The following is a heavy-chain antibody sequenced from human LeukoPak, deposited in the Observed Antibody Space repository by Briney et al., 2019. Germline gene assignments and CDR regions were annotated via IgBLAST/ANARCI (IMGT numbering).Heavy chain of an antibody. Sequence: GESLKISCKASGYSFTDYWIAWVRQMPGKGLEWMGIIYPGDSDTRYSPPLQGQVTISADQYITTTYLQWSSLKASDTAMYYCARPMEMATITSLKLWGQGTLVTVSS. CDR2: IYPGDSDT. CDR3: ARPMEMATITSLKL. CDR1: GYSFTDYW. J-gene: IGHJ4*02. V-gene: IGHV5-51*01. D-gene: IGHD5-24*01.